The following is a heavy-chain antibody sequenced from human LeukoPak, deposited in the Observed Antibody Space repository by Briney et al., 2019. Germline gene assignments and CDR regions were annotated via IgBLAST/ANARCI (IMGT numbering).Heavy chain of an antibody. J-gene: IGHJ6*02. V-gene: IGHV3-53*01. D-gene: IGHD3-3*01. CDR3: ARFGLRLAGMNV. CDR2: IYSGGST. Sequence: GGSLRLSCAASGFTVSSNYMSWVRQAPGKGLEWVSVIYSGGSTYYADSVKGRFTISRDNAKNSLYLQMNSLRAEDTAVYYCARFGLRLAGMNVWGQGTTVTVSS. CDR1: GFTVSSNY.